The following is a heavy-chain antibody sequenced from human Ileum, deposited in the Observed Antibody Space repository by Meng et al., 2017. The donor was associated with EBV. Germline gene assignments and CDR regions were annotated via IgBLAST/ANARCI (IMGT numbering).Heavy chain of an antibody. Sequence: QVQLQHCGAGLLKPSETLSLTCAVYGGSFSGYYWSWIRQPPGKGLEWIGEINHSGSTNYNPSLESRVTISVDTSKNQFSLKLSSVTAADSAVYYCARGNKTSDRGFDYWGQGTLVTVSS. CDR1: GGSFSGYY. V-gene: IGHV4-34*01. J-gene: IGHJ4*02. D-gene: IGHD1/OR15-1a*01. CDR2: INHSGST. CDR3: ARGNKTSDRGFDY.